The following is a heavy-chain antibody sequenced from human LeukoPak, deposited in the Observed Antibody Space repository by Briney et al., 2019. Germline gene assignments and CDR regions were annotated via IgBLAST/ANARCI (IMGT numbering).Heavy chain of an antibody. CDR2: IYYSGST. V-gene: IGHV4-59*08. J-gene: IGHJ4*02. CDR1: GDSISNYY. CDR3: ARRGSGSSYFDY. Sequence: SETLSLICTVSGDSISNYYWNWIRQSPGEGLEWIGNIYYSGSTNYNPSFKSRVTMSVDTSKNQFSLKLNSVTAADTAVYYCARRGSGSSYFDYWGQGTLVTVSS. D-gene: IGHD3-10*01.